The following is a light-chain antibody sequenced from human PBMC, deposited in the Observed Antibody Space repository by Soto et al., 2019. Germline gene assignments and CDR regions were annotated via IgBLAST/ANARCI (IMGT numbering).Light chain of an antibody. CDR1: QSINRW. CDR2: KAS. Sequence: DIQMTQSPSTLSASIGDRVTITCRASQSINRWLSWSQQQPGKAPKLLIYKASSLESGVTSRFSGSGSVTEFTLTISRLQPDDFATYYCQQYNSYMVTFGQGTRFEIK. CDR3: QQYNSYMVT. J-gene: IGKJ5*01. V-gene: IGKV1-5*03.